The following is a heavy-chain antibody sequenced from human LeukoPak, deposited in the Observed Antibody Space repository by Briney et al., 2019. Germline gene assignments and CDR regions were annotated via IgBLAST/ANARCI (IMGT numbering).Heavy chain of an antibody. J-gene: IGHJ3*02. Sequence: VASVKVSCKASGYTFTSYYIHWVRQAPGQGLEWMGIINPSGGSTSYAQKFQGRLIMTRDMSTSTVYMELSSLRSEDTAVYYCARVRGEGRLRYFDWLAKNADAFDIWGQGTMVTVSS. V-gene: IGHV1-46*01. D-gene: IGHD3-9*01. CDR2: INPSGGST. CDR3: ARVRGEGRLRYFDWLAKNADAFDI. CDR1: GYTFTSYY.